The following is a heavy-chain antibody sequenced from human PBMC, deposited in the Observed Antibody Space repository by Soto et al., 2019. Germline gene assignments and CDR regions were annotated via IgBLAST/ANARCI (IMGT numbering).Heavy chain of an antibody. CDR1: GYNLSTYT. Sequence: QVHLVQSGGEVKKPGASVIVSFKTSGYNLSTYTINWVRQAPGHGLEWIGWIIAKHGNTDYPRKFQGRVTVTMDTATTTSYMEVRNLRSDDTAVYYCASGYFDHFFDFWGQGTLVTVSS. CDR3: ASGYFDHFFDF. J-gene: IGHJ4*02. V-gene: IGHV1-18*04. D-gene: IGHD3-22*01. CDR2: IIAKHGNT.